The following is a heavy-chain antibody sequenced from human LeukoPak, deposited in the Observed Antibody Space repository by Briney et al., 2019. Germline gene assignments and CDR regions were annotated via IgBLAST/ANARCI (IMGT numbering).Heavy chain of an antibody. Sequence: SGGSLRLSCAASGFTFSSYSMNWVRQAPGKGLEWVSYISSSSSTIYYADSVKGRFTISRDNAKNSLYLQMNSLRAEDTAVYYCARSRYARGPIYYYYGMDVWGKGTTVTVSS. CDR1: GFTFSSYS. V-gene: IGHV3-48*01. J-gene: IGHJ6*04. CDR3: ARSRYARGPIYYYYGMDV. CDR2: ISSSSSTI. D-gene: IGHD3-10*02.